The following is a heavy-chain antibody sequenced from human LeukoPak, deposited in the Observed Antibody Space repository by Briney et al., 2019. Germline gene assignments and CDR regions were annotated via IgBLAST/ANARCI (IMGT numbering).Heavy chain of an antibody. CDR1: GFTFSNAW. Sequence: GGSLRLSCAASGFTFSNAWMSWVRQAPGKGLEWVANIKQDGSEKYYVDSVKGRFTISRDNAKNSLYLQMNSLRAEDTAVYYCARGPYSGSYSDYWGQGTLVTVSS. V-gene: IGHV3-7*01. CDR2: IKQDGSEK. CDR3: ARGPYSGSYSDY. J-gene: IGHJ4*02. D-gene: IGHD1-26*01.